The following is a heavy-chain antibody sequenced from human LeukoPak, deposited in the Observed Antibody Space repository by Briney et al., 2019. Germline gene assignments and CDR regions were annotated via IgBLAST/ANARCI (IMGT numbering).Heavy chain of an antibody. Sequence: AAVKVSRKASGYTFTGYYIHWVRQAPGQGLEWMGWINPNSGGTNYAQKFQGRGTMTRDTSISTAYMKLSTLRSDATAVYYCAKNYQLLSYNCFDPWGQGTLVTVSS. CDR2: INPNSGGT. J-gene: IGHJ5*02. D-gene: IGHD2-2*01. CDR3: AKNYQLLSYNCFDP. V-gene: IGHV1-2*02. CDR1: GYTFTGYY.